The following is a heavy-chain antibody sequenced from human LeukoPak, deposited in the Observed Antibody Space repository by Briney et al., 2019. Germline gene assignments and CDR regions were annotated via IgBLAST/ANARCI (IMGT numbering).Heavy chain of an antibody. CDR3: AKMKGHPLPKYYMDV. D-gene: IGHD1-26*01. V-gene: IGHV3-23*01. CDR1: VFTLSGFA. J-gene: IGHJ6*01. CDR2: ISGSGDKT. Sequence: PGGCLRLSCAASVFTLSGFAMRWVRRTPGKGLERGSGISGSGDKTLYADSVKGRFTISGTNSKNTLYLEMNSLRAEDTAIYYCAKMKGHPLPKYYMDVWGQGTTVTVSS.